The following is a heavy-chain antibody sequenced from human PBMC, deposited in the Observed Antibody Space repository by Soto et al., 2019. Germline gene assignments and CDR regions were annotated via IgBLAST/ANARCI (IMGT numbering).Heavy chain of an antibody. CDR2: ISWDGGST. CDR1: GFTFDDYT. V-gene: IGHV3-43*01. D-gene: IGHD2-2*01. J-gene: IGHJ5*02. Sequence: EVQLVESGGVVVQPGGSLRLSCAASGFTFDDYTMHWVRQAPGKGLEWVSLISWDGGSTYYADSVKGRFTISRDNSKNSLYLQMNSLRAEDTAVYYRARDNGACSTTTCYRYFDPWGQGTLVTVSS. CDR3: ARDNGACSTTTCYRYFDP.